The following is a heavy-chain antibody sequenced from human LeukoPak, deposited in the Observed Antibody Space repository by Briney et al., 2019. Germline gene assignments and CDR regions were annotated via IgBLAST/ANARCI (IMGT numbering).Heavy chain of an antibody. V-gene: IGHV1-18*01. CDR2: ISAYNGNT. CDR3: ARGSCSGGSCYTLWFDP. J-gene: IGHJ5*02. Sequence: GASVKVSCKASGYTFTSYGISWVRQAPGQGLEWMGWISAYNGNTNYAQKLQGRVTMTTDTSTSTAYMELRSLRSDDTAVYYCARGSCSGGSCYTLWFDPWGQGTLVTVSS. CDR1: GYTFTSYG. D-gene: IGHD2-15*01.